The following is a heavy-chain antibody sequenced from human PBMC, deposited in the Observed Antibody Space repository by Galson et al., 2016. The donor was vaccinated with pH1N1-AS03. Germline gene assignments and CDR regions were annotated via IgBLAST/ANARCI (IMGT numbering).Heavy chain of an antibody. J-gene: IGHJ4*02. CDR2: IGGRLNKT. V-gene: IGHV3-23*01. D-gene: IGHD1-1*01. Sequence: SLRLSCAASGFSFNNYAMSWVRQAPRKGLEWVSSIGGRLNKTDYADSVKGRFTISRDNPKNTLYLQMNTLRADDTAVYYCAKMGSTTGNDYWGQGTLVTVSS. CDR3: AKMGSTTGNDY. CDR1: GFSFNNYA.